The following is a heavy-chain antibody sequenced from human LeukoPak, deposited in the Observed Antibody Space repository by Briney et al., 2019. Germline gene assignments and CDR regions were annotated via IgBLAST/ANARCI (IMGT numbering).Heavy chain of an antibody. V-gene: IGHV4-38-2*02. J-gene: IGHJ5*02. CDR3: ARGYSSSWYFNWFDP. CDR2: IYHSGST. CDR1: GYSISSGYY. Sequence: SETLSLTCTVSGYSISSGYYWGWIRQPPGKGLEWIGNIYHSGSTFYNPSLKSRVTISVDTSKNQFSLKLSSVTAADTAVYYCARGYSSSWYFNWFDPWGQGTLVTVSS. D-gene: IGHD6-13*01.